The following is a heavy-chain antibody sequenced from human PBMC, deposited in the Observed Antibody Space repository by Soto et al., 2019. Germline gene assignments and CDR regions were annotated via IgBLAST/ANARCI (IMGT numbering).Heavy chain of an antibody. Sequence: QVQLVQSGAEVKKPGASVKVSCKASGYSFATYGFSWVRQAPGQGLECVGWISAHNGDTHYSQKFQGRVTLTTDTSTNTGYMELRSLTSADTAVYFSATEPIYYNDGSGYYPLGHWGQGTLVTVSS. CDR1: GYSFATYG. CDR2: ISAHNGDT. J-gene: IGHJ4*02. V-gene: IGHV1-18*04. CDR3: ATEPIYYNDGSGYYPLGH. D-gene: IGHD3-22*01.